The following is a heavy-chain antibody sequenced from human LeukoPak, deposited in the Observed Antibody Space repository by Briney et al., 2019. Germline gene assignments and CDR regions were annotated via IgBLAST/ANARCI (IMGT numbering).Heavy chain of an antibody. CDR1: GFAFTSAW. CDR3: ITGDYDFWSGFYSPNHYFGY. D-gene: IGHD3-3*01. Sequence: PGWSLRLSCAASGFAFTSAWMSWVRQAPGKGLEWVGRIKGKTAAGAPDYVASVKGRFTISRDDSKNTLFLQMSSLKTEDTAVYYCITGDYDFWSGFYSPNHYFGYWGQGTLVTVSS. CDR2: IKGKTAAGAP. V-gene: IGHV3-15*01. J-gene: IGHJ4*02.